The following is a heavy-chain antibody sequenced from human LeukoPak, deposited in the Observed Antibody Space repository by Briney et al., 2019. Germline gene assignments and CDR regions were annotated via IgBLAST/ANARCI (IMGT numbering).Heavy chain of an antibody. D-gene: IGHD3-3*01. Sequence: ASVKVSCKSSGYTFTSYYINWVRQAPGQGLEWMGIINPSGGSTTYAQGFQGSVTMIRDTSTTTVYMELSSLRSDDTAVYYCARDAIENYDFWSGSYYYFDYWGQGTLVTVSS. CDR2: INPSGGST. CDR1: GYTFTSYY. J-gene: IGHJ4*02. CDR3: ARDAIENYDFWSGSYYYFDY. V-gene: IGHV1-46*01.